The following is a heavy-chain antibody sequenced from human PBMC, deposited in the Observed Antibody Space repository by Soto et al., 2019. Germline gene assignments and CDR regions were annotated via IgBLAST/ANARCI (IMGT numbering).Heavy chain of an antibody. CDR2: ISSKSSSI. D-gene: IGHD3-10*01. J-gene: IGHJ2*01. CDR1: GFTISDDY. CDR3: AREVLIYWYFDL. Sequence: GGSLRLSCAASGFTISDDYMSWIRQTPGKGLEWVGYISSKSSSIKYADSVKGRFTISRDNAKNSLYLQMNSLRAEDTAVYYCAREVLIYWYFDLWGRGTQVTAPQ. V-gene: IGHV3-11*01.